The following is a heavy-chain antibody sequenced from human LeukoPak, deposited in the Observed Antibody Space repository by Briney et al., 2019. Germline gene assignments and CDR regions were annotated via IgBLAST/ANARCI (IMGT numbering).Heavy chain of an antibody. CDR1: GGSIRSYY. Sequence: PSETLSLTCTASGGSIRSYYWSWIRQSPGKGLEWIGFMYYSGSTNYNPSLKGRVTISIDTSKNQFSLRLTSVTAADTAVYYCARSRRAEWQNDAFNIWGQGTMVTVSS. J-gene: IGHJ3*02. CDR2: MYYSGST. V-gene: IGHV4-59*01. CDR3: ARSRRAEWQNDAFNI. D-gene: IGHD3-3*01.